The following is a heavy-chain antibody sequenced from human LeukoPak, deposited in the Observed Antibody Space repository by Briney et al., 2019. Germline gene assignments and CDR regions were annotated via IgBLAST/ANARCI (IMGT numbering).Heavy chain of an antibody. CDR1: GFTFSIYG. D-gene: IGHD3-10*01. CDR3: ARAAGVRGGNAFDI. CDR2: TSNSGSYI. J-gene: IGHJ3*02. V-gene: IGHV3-21*01. Sequence: GGSLRLSCAASGFTFSIYGMAWVRQAPGKGLEWVSSTSNSGSYIYYADSVKGRFTISRDNSKNTLYLQMNSLRAEDTAVYYCARAAGVRGGNAFDIWGQGTMVTVSS.